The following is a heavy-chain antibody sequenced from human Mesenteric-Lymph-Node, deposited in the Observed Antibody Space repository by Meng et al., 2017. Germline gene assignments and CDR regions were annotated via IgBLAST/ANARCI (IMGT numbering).Heavy chain of an antibody. CDR1: GGSFSTHI. CDR3: ARGRRNEPLFDY. D-gene: IGHD1-14*01. J-gene: IGHJ4*02. Sequence: QVQLVQSGAEVKKPGSSVKVACKTSGGSFSTHIFSWVRQAPGQGLEWMGGLIAVFDKTKAAPRFQGRVTFTADESTSTAYMELSSLTFDDTAVYFCARGRRNEPLFDYWGQGTLVTVSS. V-gene: IGHV1-69*13. CDR2: LIAVFDKT.